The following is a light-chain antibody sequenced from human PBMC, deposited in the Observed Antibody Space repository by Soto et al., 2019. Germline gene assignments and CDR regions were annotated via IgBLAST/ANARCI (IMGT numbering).Light chain of an antibody. CDR2: GAS. J-gene: IGKJ4*01. V-gene: IGKV3-20*01. Sequence: EIVLTQSPGTLSLSPGKRATLSCRASQSISSNLAWYRHRPGQAPRLLIYGASNRATGIPDRFSGSGSGTDFTLTISRLESEDFAVYYCQQYGSSPLTFGGGTKVEIK. CDR3: QQYGSSPLT. CDR1: QSISSN.